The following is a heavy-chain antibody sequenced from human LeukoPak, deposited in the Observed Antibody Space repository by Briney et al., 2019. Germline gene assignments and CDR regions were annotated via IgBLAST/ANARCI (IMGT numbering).Heavy chain of an antibody. CDR3: ARLPTFYYDSSHYHYDY. CDR1: GFTFQNYA. D-gene: IGHD3-22*01. Sequence: PGGSLRLSCAASGFTFQNYAMSWVRQAPGKGLEWASSISGSGPSTDYADSVKGRFTISRDKSKNTLYLQMNSLRVEDTAVYYCARLPTFYYDSSHYHYDYWGQGTLATVSS. J-gene: IGHJ4*02. CDR2: ISGSGPST. V-gene: IGHV3-23*01.